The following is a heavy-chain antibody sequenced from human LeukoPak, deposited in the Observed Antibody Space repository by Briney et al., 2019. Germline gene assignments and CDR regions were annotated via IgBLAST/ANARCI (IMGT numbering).Heavy chain of an antibody. J-gene: IGHJ4*02. CDR2: IWYDGSNK. Sequence: GRSLRLSCAASGFTFSSYGMQWVRQAPGKGLEWVATIWYDGSNKYYADSVKGRFTISRDNSKNTLSLQMNSLRAEDTAVYFCARDRRNGDEGCRYWGQGTLVTVSS. CDR3: ARDRRNGDEGCRY. CDR1: GFTFSSYG. D-gene: IGHD1-1*01. V-gene: IGHV3-33*01.